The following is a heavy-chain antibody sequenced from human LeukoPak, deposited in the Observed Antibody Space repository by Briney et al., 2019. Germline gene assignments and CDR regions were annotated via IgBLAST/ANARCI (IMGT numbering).Heavy chain of an antibody. J-gene: IGHJ5*02. CDR3: ARRGAANWFDP. D-gene: IGHD3-10*01. Sequence: TGGSLRLSCAASGFTFSSYAMHWVRQAPGKGLEWVAVISYDGSNKYYADSVKGRFTISRDNSKNTLYLQMNSLRAEDTAVYYCARRGAANWFDPWGQGTLVTVSS. CDR2: ISYDGSNK. V-gene: IGHV3-30-3*01. CDR1: GFTFSSYA.